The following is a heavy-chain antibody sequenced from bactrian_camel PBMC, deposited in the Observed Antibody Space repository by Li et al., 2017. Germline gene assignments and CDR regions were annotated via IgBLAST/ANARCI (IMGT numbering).Heavy chain of an antibody. D-gene: IGHD3*01. Sequence: VQLVESGGGLVQPGGSLSLSCAASGFIFSSAFMSWVRQAPGKGLEWVSSINGNSRNTHYADSVKGRFTISRGNAKNTMYLQMNSLKFEDTAKYYCAVLEGMKWGPVGGVCSKYAMDYWGIGTQVTFS. V-gene: IGHV3-2*01. CDR1: GFIFSSAF. J-gene: IGHJ7*01. CDR2: INGNSRNT.